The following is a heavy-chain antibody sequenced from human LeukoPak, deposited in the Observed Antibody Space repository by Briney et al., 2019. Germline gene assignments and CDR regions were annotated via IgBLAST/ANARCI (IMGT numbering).Heavy chain of an antibody. CDR3: CYGRHFGELLS. CDR2: IYYSGST. D-gene: IGHD3-10*01. V-gene: IGHV4-31*03. J-gene: IGHJ5*02. CDR1: GGSISSGGYY. Sequence: PSETLSLTCTVSGGSISSGGYYWSWIRQHPGKGLEWIGYIYYSGSTYYNPSLKSRVTISVDTSKNQFSLKLSSVTAADTAVYYCCYGRHFGELLSWGQGTLVTVSS.